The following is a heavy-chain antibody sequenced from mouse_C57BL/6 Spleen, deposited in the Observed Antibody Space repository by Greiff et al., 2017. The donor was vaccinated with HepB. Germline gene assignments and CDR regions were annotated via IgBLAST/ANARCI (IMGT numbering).Heavy chain of an antibody. V-gene: IGHV1-50*01. Sequence: QVQLQQPGAELVKPGASVKLSCKASGYTFTSYWMQWVKQRPGQGLEWIGEIDPSDSYTNYNQKFKGKATLTVDTASSTAYMQLGSLTSEDSAVYYCARGGYYDYWGKGTTLTVSS. CDR1: GYTFTSYW. CDR3: ARGGYYDY. J-gene: IGHJ2*01. CDR2: IDPSDSYT.